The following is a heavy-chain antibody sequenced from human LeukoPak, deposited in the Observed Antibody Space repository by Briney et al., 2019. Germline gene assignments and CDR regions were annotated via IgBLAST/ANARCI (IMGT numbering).Heavy chain of an antibody. J-gene: IGHJ6*03. Sequence: SETLSLTCTVSGGSISSGDYYWRWIRQPPGKGLEWIGYIYYSGSTYYNPSLKSRVTISVDTSKNQFSLKLSSVTAADTAVYYCARYCNSTSCYTNYYYYMDVWAKGTPVTVFS. CDR1: GGSISSGDYY. V-gene: IGHV4-30-4*08. CDR2: IYYSGST. D-gene: IGHD2-2*02. CDR3: ARYCNSTSCYTNYYYYMDV.